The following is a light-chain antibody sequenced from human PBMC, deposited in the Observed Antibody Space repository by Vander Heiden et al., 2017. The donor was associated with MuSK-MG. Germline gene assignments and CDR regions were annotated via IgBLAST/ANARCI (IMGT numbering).Light chain of an antibody. CDR2: DVS. V-gene: IGLV2-14*03. J-gene: IGLJ3*02. CDR3: ISYKSSTTPGV. CDR1: SSDVGGYDY. Sequence: QSALTQPASVSGSPGQSITISCTGTSSDVGGYDYVPWYQQHPGKAPKLMIYDVSNRRSGVSNRFSGSKSGNTAYPTTSGLQAEDEADDDGISYKSSTTPGVFGGGTKLTVL.